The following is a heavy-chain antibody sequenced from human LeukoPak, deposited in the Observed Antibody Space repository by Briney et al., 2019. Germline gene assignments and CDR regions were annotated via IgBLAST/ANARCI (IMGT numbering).Heavy chain of an antibody. CDR1: GGSISGDY. CDR3: ARVWLKGAGHNWFDP. D-gene: IGHD1-26*01. J-gene: IGHJ5*02. V-gene: IGHV4-59*01. Sequence: PSETLSLTCTVSGGSISGDYWSWIRQSPGKGLEWIAYIHSSGSTSYNPSLKSRVPISVDTSKNEFSLKMSSVTAADTAMYYCARVWLKGAGHNWFDPWGQGTLVTVSS. CDR2: IHSSGST.